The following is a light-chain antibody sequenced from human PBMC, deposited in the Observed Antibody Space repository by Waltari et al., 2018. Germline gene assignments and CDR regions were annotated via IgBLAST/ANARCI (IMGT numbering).Light chain of an antibody. J-gene: IGKJ1*01. Sequence: DIVMTQSPDSLAVSLGERATINCKSSQSVLYSSNNKNYLAWYQQKPGQPPRLLIYWASTRESGVPDRCSGSVSGTDFTLTISSLQAEDVAVYYCQQYYSTLRTFGQGTKVEIK. V-gene: IGKV4-1*01. CDR3: QQYYSTLRT. CDR1: QSVLYSSNNKNY. CDR2: WAS.